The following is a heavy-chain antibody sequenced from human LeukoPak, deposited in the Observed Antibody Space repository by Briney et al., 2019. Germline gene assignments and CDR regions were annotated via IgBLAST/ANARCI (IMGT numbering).Heavy chain of an antibody. J-gene: IGHJ5*02. CDR3: ARGDRRITMVRGSYYHWFDP. D-gene: IGHD3-10*01. Sequence: PSETLSLTCTVSGGSISSSSYYWGWIRQPPGKGLEWIGSIYYSGSTYYNPSLKSRVTISVDTSKNQFSLKLSSVTAADTAVYYCARGDRRITMVRGSYYHWFDPWGQGTLVTVSS. CDR2: IYYSGST. V-gene: IGHV4-39*01. CDR1: GGSISSSSYY.